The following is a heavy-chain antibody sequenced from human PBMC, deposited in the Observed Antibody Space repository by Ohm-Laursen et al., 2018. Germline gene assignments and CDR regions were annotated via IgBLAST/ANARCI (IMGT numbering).Heavy chain of an antibody. J-gene: IGHJ3*01. Sequence: SLRLSCAASGFTFGDPYMDWVRQAPGKGLEWVGRSRNKAHSYVTEYAASVEGRFTISRDESKNSLYLQMNSLKTEDTAMYYCVRVKVGIGAFDVWGQGTMVTVSS. CDR3: VRVKVGIGAFDV. V-gene: IGHV3-72*01. CDR1: GFTFGDPY. CDR2: SRNKAHSYVT. D-gene: IGHD2-21*01.